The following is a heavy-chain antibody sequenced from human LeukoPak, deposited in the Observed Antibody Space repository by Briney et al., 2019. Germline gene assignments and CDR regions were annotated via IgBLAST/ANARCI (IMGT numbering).Heavy chain of an antibody. CDR1: GYTFTSYY. CDR3: AGEGRYYYDSSGYFDY. J-gene: IGHJ4*02. D-gene: IGHD3-22*01. CDR2: INPSGGST. V-gene: IGHV1-46*03. Sequence: ASVKVSCKASGYTFTSYYMHWVRQAPGQGLEWMGIINPSGGSTSYAQKFQGRVTMTRDTSTSTVYMELSSLRSEDTAVYYCAGEGRYYYDSSGYFDYWGQGTLVTVSS.